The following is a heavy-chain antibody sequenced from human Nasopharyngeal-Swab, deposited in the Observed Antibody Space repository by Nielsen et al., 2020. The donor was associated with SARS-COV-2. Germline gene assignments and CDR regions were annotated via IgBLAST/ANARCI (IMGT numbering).Heavy chain of an antibody. CDR3: ARHITRLDAFDL. V-gene: IGHV1-24*01. J-gene: IGHJ3*01. D-gene: IGHD3-10*01. Sequence: ASVKVSCKVSGFTYSELHIHWVRQAPGKGLEWMGGYDPEYGQTIYAQKFQGRITITADAARTTAYMELSSLTFEDTAVYYCARHITRLDAFDLWGQGTLVTVSS. CDR2: YDPEYGQT. CDR1: GFTYSELH.